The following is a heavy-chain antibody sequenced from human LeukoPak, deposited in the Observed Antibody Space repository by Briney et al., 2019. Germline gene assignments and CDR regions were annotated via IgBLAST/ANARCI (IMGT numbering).Heavy chain of an antibody. CDR2: IYHSGST. J-gene: IGHJ4*02. CDR1: GYYISSAYY. D-gene: IGHD5-18*01. CDR3: ARQRIRYSYGYTKGSNFDY. V-gene: IGHV4-38-2*02. Sequence: TSETLSLTCTVSGYYISSAYYWGWIRPPPGKGLEWIGSIYHSGSTYYNPSLKSRVTISVDTSKNQFSLKLSSVTAADTAVYYCARQRIRYSYGYTKGSNFDYWGQGTLVTVSS.